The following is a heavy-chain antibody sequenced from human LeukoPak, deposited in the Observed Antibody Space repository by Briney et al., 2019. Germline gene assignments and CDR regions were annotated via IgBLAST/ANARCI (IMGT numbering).Heavy chain of an antibody. CDR2: IYYSGST. Sequence: SETLSLTCTVSGGSIGSSSYYWGWIRQPPGKGLEWIGSIYYSGSTYYNPSLKSRVTISVDTSKNQFSLKLSSVTAADTAVYYCARHVPWSGYYSFYFDYWGQGTLVTVSS. D-gene: IGHD3-3*01. V-gene: IGHV4-39*01. CDR3: ARHVPWSGYYSFYFDY. CDR1: GGSIGSSSYY. J-gene: IGHJ4*02.